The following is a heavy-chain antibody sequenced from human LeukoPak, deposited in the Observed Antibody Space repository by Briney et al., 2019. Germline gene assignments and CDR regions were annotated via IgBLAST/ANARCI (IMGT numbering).Heavy chain of an antibody. D-gene: IGHD3-10*01. CDR2: IKQDGSEK. CDR1: GFTFSSYA. V-gene: IGHV3-7*01. CDR3: AREAGGDFDY. Sequence: GGSLRLSCAASGFTFSSYAMSWVRQAPGKGLEWVANIKQDGSEKYYVDSVKGRFTISRDNAKNSLYLQMNSLRAEDTAVYYCAREAGGDFDYWGQGTLVTVSS. J-gene: IGHJ4*02.